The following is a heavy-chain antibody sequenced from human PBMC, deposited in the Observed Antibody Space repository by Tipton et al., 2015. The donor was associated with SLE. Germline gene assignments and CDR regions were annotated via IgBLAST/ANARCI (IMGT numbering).Heavy chain of an antibody. CDR3: ASRGYSYGHFDY. Sequence: TLSLTCAVSGYSISSGYYWGWIRQPPGKGLEWIGEINHSGSTNYNPSLKSRVTISVDTSKNQFSLKLSSVTAADTAVYYCASRGYSYGHFDYWGQGTLVTVSS. J-gene: IGHJ4*02. CDR1: GYSISSGYY. V-gene: IGHV4-38-2*01. CDR2: INHSGST. D-gene: IGHD5-18*01.